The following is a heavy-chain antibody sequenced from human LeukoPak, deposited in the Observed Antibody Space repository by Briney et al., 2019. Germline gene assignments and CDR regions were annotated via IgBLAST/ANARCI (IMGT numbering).Heavy chain of an antibody. CDR2: ISSSSSYI. D-gene: IGHD2-15*01. CDR3: AGNRCSGGSCYPTDY. CDR1: GFTFSSYS. V-gene: IGHV3-21*01. Sequence: GGSLRLSCAASGFTFSSYSMNWVRQAPGKGLERVSSISSSSSYIYYADSVKGRFTISRDNAKNSLYLQMNSLRAEDTAVYYCAGNRCSGGSCYPTDYWGQGTLVTVSS. J-gene: IGHJ4*02.